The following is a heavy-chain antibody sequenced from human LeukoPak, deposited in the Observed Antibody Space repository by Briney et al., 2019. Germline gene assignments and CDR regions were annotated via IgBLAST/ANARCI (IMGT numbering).Heavy chain of an antibody. V-gene: IGHV3-11*04. CDR3: TRDPRHFDS. CDR2: ISGSGHDI. Sequence: GGSLRLSCAASGSTFSDSYITWVRQAPGKGVEWVAYISGSGHDINYSDSVKGRFTISRDNAKNSLYLQMSSLRVEDTAVYYCTRDPRHFDSCGQGTLVTVSS. J-gene: IGHJ5*01. D-gene: IGHD6-6*01. CDR1: GSTFSDSY.